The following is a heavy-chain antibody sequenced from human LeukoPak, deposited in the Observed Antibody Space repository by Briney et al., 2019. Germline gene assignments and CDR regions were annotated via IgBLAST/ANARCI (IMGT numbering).Heavy chain of an antibody. J-gene: IGHJ4*02. D-gene: IGHD6-13*01. V-gene: IGHV3-69-1*01. CDR2: PYTGDNT. Sequence: GGSLRLSCAASGFTFSDYYMSWIRQAPGKGLEWVAFPYTGDNTYYADSVKGRFTISRDNAKNSLYLQMNSLRAEDTAVYYCARANSSWYPFDYWGQGTLVTVSS. CDR1: GFTFSDYY. CDR3: ARANSSWYPFDY.